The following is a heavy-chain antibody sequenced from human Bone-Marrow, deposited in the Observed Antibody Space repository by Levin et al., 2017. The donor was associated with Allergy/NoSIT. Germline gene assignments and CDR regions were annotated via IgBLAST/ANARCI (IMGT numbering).Heavy chain of an antibody. J-gene: IGHJ5*02. CDR3: VVESYTTSTNWFDP. V-gene: IGHV4-39*01. Sequence: PSETLSLTCSVSSASISGSSYYWGWIRQPPGQGLEWIGSMYYSGTTYYNPSLKSRVRISVDTSKNQFSLRLSSVTAADTAVYYCVVESYTTSTNWFDPWGQGARVTVSS. D-gene: IGHD3-16*02. CDR2: MYYSGTT. CDR1: SASISGSSYY.